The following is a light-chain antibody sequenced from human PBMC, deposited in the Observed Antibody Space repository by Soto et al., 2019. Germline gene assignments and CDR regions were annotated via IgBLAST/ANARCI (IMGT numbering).Light chain of an antibody. J-gene: IGKJ3*01. Sequence: DIPMTQSPSSLSASVGDRVTITCRASQGISNYLAWYQQKPGRVPKVLIYAAATLLSGVPSRFSGSGSWTDFTLTISSLQPEDVATYYCQRYNTAPFTFGPGTTVLIK. CDR1: QGISNY. V-gene: IGKV1-27*01. CDR2: AAA. CDR3: QRYNTAPFT.